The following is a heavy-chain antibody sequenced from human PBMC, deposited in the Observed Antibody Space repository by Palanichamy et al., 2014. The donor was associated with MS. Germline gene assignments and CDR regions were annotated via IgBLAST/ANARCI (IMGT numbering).Heavy chain of an antibody. CDR1: GGSISSYY. V-gene: IGHV4-59*01. CDR3: ARVRAARSGVDP. CDR2: IHYSGST. Sequence: QVQLRESGPGLVKPSEALSLTCSVSGGSISSYYWSWIRQPPGKGLEWIGYIHYSGSTNYNPSLKSRVTMSVDTSKNQFSLKLSSVTAADTAFYYCARVRAARSGVDPWGQGTLVTVSS. J-gene: IGHJ5*02. D-gene: IGHD3-10*01.